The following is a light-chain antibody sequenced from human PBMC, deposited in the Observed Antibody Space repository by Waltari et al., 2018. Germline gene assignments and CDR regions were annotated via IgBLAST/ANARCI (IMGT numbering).Light chain of an antibody. CDR3: QQSYSSPRT. Sequence: DIQMTQSPSSLSASVGDRVSITCRASRSISSYVNWYQQKPGKAPKLIYAAATLQPGVPSRFSGSGSGTDSTLTISSLQPEDFATYYCQQSYSSPRTFGQGTKLEIK. V-gene: IGKV1-39*01. J-gene: IGKJ2*01. CDR2: AAA. CDR1: RSISSY.